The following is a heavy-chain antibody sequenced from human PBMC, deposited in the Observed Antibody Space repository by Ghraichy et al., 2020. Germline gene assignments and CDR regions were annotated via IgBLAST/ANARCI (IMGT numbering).Heavy chain of an antibody. CDR2: IYYSGST. J-gene: IGHJ4*02. CDR1: GGSISSSSYY. D-gene: IGHD3-22*01. CDR3: ARVGLYDSSGYYAQYYFDY. Sequence: SETLSLTCTVSGGSISSSSYYWGWIRQPPGKGLEWIGSIYYSGSTYYNPSLKSRVTISVDTSKNQFSLKLSSVTAADTAVYYCARVGLYDSSGYYAQYYFDYWGQGTLVTVSS. V-gene: IGHV4-39*01.